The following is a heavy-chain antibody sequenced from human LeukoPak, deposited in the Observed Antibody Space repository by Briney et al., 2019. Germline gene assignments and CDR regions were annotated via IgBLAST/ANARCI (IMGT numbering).Heavy chain of an antibody. J-gene: IGHJ4*02. CDR3: ARGRSFGFDFGS. D-gene: IGHD3-3*02. CDR2: KYYSGST. Sequence: SETLSLTCAVSGVSINTCCYYWTWIRQPPGKGLEWIGYKYYSGSTRYNSSLRSRLSLSLDTSNNQFSLKLSSVTAADTAVYYCARGRSFGFDFGSWGQGTLVIVSA. CDR1: GVSINTCCYY. V-gene: IGHV4-61*01.